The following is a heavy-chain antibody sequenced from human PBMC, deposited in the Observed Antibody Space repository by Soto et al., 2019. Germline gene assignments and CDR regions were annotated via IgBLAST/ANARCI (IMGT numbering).Heavy chain of an antibody. CDR2: IYYSGST. V-gene: IGHV4-59*01. J-gene: IGHJ4*02. CDR1: GGSISSYY. Sequence: PSETLSLTCTVSGGSISSYYWSWIRQPPGKGLEWIGYIYYSGSTNYNPSLKSRVTISVDTSKNQFSLKLSSVTAADTAVYYCARTYGDYQKYFDYWGQGTLVTVSS. D-gene: IGHD4-17*01. CDR3: ARTYGDYQKYFDY.